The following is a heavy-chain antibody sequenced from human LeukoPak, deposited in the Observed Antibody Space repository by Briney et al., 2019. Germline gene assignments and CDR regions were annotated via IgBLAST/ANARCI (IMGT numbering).Heavy chain of an antibody. CDR3: ARRVYYSSGWNDAFDI. V-gene: IGHV1-18*04. Sequence: ASVKVSCKASGYTFTGYYMHWVRQAPGQGLEWMGWISAYNGNTNYARKLQGRVTMTTDTPTSTAYMELRSLRSDDTAVYYCARRVYYSSGWNDAFDIWGQGTMVTVSS. CDR1: GYTFTGYY. CDR2: ISAYNGNT. D-gene: IGHD6-19*01. J-gene: IGHJ3*02.